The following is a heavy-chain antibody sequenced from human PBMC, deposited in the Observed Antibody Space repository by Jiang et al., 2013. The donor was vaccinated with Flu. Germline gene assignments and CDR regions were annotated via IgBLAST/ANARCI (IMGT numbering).Heavy chain of an antibody. D-gene: IGHD5-24*01. CDR1: GYIFTNYY. CDR2: INPSGGST. CDR3: ARVERWPSLRYDY. J-gene: IGHJ4*02. V-gene: IGHV1-46*01. Sequence: GAEVKKPGASVKVSCKASGYIFTNYYMHWVRQAPGQGLEWMGLINPSGGSTSYAQKFQGRITMTRDTSTSTVYMELSSLRSEDTAVYYCARVERWPSLRYDYWGQGTLVTVSS.